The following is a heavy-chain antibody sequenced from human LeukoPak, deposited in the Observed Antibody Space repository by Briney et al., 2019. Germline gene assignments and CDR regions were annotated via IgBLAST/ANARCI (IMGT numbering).Heavy chain of an antibody. CDR1: GGTFSSYA. D-gene: IGHD2-2*01. CDR3: ARDRAYCSSTSCYEVENYYYYGMDV. V-gene: IGHV1-69*13. J-gene: IGHJ6*02. CDR2: IIPIFGTA. Sequence: SVKVSCKASGGTFSSYAISWVRQAPGQGLEWMEGIIPIFGTANYAQKFQGRVTITADESTSTAYMELSSLRSEDTAVYYCARDRAYCSSTSCYEVENYYYYGMDVWGQGTTVTVSS.